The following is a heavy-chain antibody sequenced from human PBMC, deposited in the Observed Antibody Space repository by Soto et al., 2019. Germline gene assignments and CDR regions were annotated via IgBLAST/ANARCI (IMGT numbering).Heavy chain of an antibody. CDR2: ISWDGGST. J-gene: IGHJ6*02. D-gene: IGHD1-26*01. V-gene: IGHV3-43*01. CDR1: GFTFDDYT. CDR3: AKDFGLVGATYYYYYGMDA. Sequence: GGSLRLSCAASGFTFDDYTMHWVRQAPGKGLEWVSLISWDGGSTYYADSVKGRFTISRDNSKNSLYLQMNSLRTEDTALYYCAKDFGLVGATYYYYYGMDAWGQGTTVTVSS.